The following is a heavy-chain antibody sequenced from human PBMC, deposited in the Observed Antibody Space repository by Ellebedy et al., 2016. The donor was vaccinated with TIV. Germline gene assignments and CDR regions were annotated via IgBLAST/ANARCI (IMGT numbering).Heavy chain of an antibody. V-gene: IGHV1-18*01. CDR1: GYVFSSYG. CDR2: ISGYNRNT. J-gene: IGHJ6*03. CDR3: ARDGLRAGDDPVYYPHYMDV. Sequence: ASVKVSCXASGYVFSSYGISWVRQAPGQRLEWMGWISGYNRNTKYAQKLQGRVIMTTDTSTSTAYMELRSLRSDDTAVYYCARDGLRAGDDPVYYPHYMDVWGKGTTVTVAS. D-gene: IGHD5-12*01.